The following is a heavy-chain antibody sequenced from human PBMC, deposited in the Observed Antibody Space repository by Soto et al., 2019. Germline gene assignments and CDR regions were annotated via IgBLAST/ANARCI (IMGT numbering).Heavy chain of an antibody. CDR2: IEHSGSS. J-gene: IGHJ6*03. Sequence: QVQLQESGPGLVKPSQTLSLTCTVSGGFISSGDYYWNWIRQLPGKGLEWIGYIEHSGSSFYNPSLKGRVALALDTSKNQFSLKRNSVTAADTAVYYCAREVVPATVDFYYYYIDFWGKGTTVTVSS. V-gene: IGHV4-31*03. D-gene: IGHD2-2*01. CDR1: GGFISSGDYY. CDR3: AREVVPATVDFYYYYIDF.